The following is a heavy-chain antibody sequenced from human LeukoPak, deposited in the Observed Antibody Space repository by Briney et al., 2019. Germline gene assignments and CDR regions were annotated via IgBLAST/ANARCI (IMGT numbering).Heavy chain of an antibody. CDR2: IKHDGSEK. Sequence: GGSLSLSCAASGFAFSSYWMSWVRQAPGKGLEWVANIKHDGSEKYYVDSVKGRFTISRDNAKNALYLQMNSLRGEDTAVYYCARSPTYYDFWSGYKFIDSWGQGNLGSVSS. V-gene: IGHV3-7*01. J-gene: IGHJ4*02. CDR1: GFAFSSYW. D-gene: IGHD3-3*01. CDR3: ARSPTYYDFWSGYKFIDS.